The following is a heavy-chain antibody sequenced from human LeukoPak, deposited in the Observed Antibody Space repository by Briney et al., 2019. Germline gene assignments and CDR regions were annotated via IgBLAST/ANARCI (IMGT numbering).Heavy chain of an antibody. CDR1: GGTFSNYA. CDR3: ARDNDSRAPPHFDY. CDR2: IIPIFGTA. Sequence: GASVKVSCKASGGTFSNYAISWVRQAPGQGLEWMGGIIPIFGTANYAQKFRGRVTITADKSTRTAYMELSSLRSDDTAVYYCARDNDSRAPPHFDYWGQGTLVTVSS. D-gene: IGHD3-16*01. J-gene: IGHJ4*02. V-gene: IGHV1-69*06.